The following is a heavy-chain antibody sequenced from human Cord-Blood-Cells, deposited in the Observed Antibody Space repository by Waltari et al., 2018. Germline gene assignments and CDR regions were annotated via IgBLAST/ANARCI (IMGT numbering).Heavy chain of an antibody. CDR2: IYHSGST. CDR3: ERDFGYYPYYFDY. V-gene: IGHV4-38-2*02. J-gene: IGHJ4*02. CDR1: GYSISSGYY. D-gene: IGHD2-21*01. Sequence: QVQLQESGPGLVKPSETLSLTCAVSGYSISSGYYWGWIRQPPGKGLEWIGSIYHSGSTYYNPSLKSRVTISVDTSKNQFSLKLSSVTAADTAVYYCERDFGYYPYYFDYWGQGTLVTVSS.